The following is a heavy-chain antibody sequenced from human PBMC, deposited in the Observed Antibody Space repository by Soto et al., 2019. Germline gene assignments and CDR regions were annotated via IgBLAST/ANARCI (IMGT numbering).Heavy chain of an antibody. CDR3: ARDSGYYYGSGSYYNFGLDY. CDR2: IYYSGST. CDR1: GGSISSGGYY. J-gene: IGHJ4*02. Sequence: SETLSLTCTVSGGSISSGGYYWSWIRQHPGKGLEWIGYIYYSGSTYYNPSLKSRVTISVDTSKNQFSLKLSSVTAADTAVYYCARDSGYYYGSGSYYNFGLDYWGQGTLVTVSS. D-gene: IGHD3-10*01. V-gene: IGHV4-31*03.